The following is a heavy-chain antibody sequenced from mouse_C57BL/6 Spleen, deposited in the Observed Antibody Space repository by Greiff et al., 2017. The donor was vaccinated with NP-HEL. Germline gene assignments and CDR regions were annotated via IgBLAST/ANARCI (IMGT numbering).Heavy chain of an antibody. J-gene: IGHJ4*01. V-gene: IGHV5-9-1*02. Sequence: EVKVEESGEGLVKPGGSLKLSCAASGFTFSSYAMSWVRQTPEKRLEWVAYISSGGDYIYYADTVKGRFTISRDNARNTLYLQMSSLKSEDTAMYYCTRDGLGYAMDYWGQGTSVTVSS. CDR1: GFTFSSYA. CDR2: ISSGGDYI. D-gene: IGHD3-3*01. CDR3: TRDGLGYAMDY.